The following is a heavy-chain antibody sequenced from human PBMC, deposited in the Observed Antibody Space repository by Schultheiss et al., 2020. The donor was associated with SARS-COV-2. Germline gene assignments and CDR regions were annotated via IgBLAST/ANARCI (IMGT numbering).Heavy chain of an antibody. V-gene: IGHV3-21*01. CDR2: ISSSGGYI. Sequence: GGSLRLSCADTGFNFSDNYMNWVRRAPGKGLEWVSSISSSGGYIYYADSVKGRFTISRDNARNSLYLQMNSLRAEDTAVYYCARDRDSWYFDLWGRGTLVTVSS. J-gene: IGHJ2*01. CDR3: ARDRDSWYFDL. CDR1: GFNFSDNY.